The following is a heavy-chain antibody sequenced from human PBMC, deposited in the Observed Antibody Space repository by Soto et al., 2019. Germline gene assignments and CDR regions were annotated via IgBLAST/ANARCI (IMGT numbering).Heavy chain of an antibody. D-gene: IGHD6-6*01. V-gene: IGHV5-51*01. CDR2: IYPGDSDT. Sequence: ESLKISCQVSVYSFASYWICWFCQMPGPELARCGIIYPGDSDTRYSPSFQGQVTISAYKSLRTAYLQWTSLKASDTALYYCARTRSFTLGFYYDGMDVWGQGTTVTVS. CDR3: ARTRSFTLGFYYDGMDV. J-gene: IGHJ6*02. CDR1: VYSFASYW.